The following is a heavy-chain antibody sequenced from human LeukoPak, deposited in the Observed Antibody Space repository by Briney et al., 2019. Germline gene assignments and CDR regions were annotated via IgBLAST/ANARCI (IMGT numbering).Heavy chain of an antibody. V-gene: IGHV3-7*05. CDR1: GFTFSTYW. D-gene: IGHD3-22*01. Sequence: QPGGSLRLSCAASGFTFSTYWMSWVRQAPGKGLEWVATINQDGSEKRHVDSVRGRFTISRDNSKNTLYLQMNSLRAEDTAVYYCAKDHSSGYYSFDYWGQGTLVTVSS. CDR3: AKDHSSGYYSFDY. J-gene: IGHJ4*02. CDR2: INQDGSEK.